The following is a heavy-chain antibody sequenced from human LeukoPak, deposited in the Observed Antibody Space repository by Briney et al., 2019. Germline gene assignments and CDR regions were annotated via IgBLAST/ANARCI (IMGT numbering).Heavy chain of an antibody. Sequence: SETLSLTCTVSGYSISSGYYWGWIRQPPGKGLEWIGSIYHSGSTYYNPSLKSRVTISVDTSKNQFSLKLSSVTAADTAVYYCARDSRDETDFDIWGQGTMVTVSS. CDR3: ARDSRDETDFDI. V-gene: IGHV4-38-2*02. D-gene: IGHD2-21*01. J-gene: IGHJ3*02. CDR1: GYSISSGYY. CDR2: IYHSGST.